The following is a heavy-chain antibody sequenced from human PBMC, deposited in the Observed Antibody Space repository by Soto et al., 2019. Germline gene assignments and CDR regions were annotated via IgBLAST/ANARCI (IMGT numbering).Heavy chain of an antibody. CDR3: ARGLGYCSGGSCYFVLWGHNNRFDP. Sequence: SETLSLTCAVYGGSFSGYYWSWIRQPPGKGLEWIGEINHSGSTNYNPSLKSRVTISVDTSKNQFSLKLSSVTAADTAVYYCARGLGYCSGGSCYFVLWGHNNRFDPWGQGTLVTVSS. D-gene: IGHD2-15*01. CDR1: GGSFSGYY. J-gene: IGHJ5*02. V-gene: IGHV4-34*01. CDR2: INHSGST.